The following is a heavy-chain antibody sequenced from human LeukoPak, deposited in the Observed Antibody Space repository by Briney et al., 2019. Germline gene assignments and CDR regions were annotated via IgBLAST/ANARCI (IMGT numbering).Heavy chain of an antibody. J-gene: IGHJ6*03. V-gene: IGHV3-20*04. D-gene: IGHD1-26*01. Sequence: PGGSLRLSCAASGFTFDDYGMSWVRQAPGKGLEWVSGINWNGGSTGYADSVKGRFTISRDNAKNSLYLQMNSLRAEDTAVYYCARDGEMGATTYYYMDVWGKGTTVTVSS. CDR3: ARDGEMGATTYYYMDV. CDR1: GFTFDDYG. CDR2: INWNGGST.